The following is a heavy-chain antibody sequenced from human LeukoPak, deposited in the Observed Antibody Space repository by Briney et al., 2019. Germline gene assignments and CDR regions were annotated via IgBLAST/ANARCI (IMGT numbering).Heavy chain of an antibody. Sequence: GGSLRLSCAASGFTFSSYAMHWVRQAPGKGLEWVAVISYDGSNKYYADSVKGRFTISRDNSKNTLYLQMSSLRAEDTAVYYCARDLGYYDSSGYQGLDYWGQGTLVTVSS. V-gene: IGHV3-30-3*01. CDR2: ISYDGSNK. J-gene: IGHJ4*02. CDR3: ARDLGYYDSSGYQGLDY. D-gene: IGHD3-22*01. CDR1: GFTFSSYA.